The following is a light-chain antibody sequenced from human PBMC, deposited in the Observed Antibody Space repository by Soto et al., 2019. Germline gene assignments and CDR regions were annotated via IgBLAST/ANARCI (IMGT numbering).Light chain of an antibody. CDR2: GNG. Sequence: VLAQPPSVSGAPGQRVTISCTGSSSNIGAGHDVHWYQQLPGTAPKLLIYGNGNRPSGVPERFSGSKSGTSASLAITGLQAEDEADYYCQSYDSSLSGSEVFGTGTKVTVL. V-gene: IGLV1-40*01. J-gene: IGLJ1*01. CDR3: QSYDSSLSGSEV. CDR1: SSNIGAGHD.